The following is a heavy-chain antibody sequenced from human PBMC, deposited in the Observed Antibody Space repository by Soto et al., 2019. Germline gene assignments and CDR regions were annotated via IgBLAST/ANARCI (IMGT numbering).Heavy chain of an antibody. CDR2: ISAHNGNT. CDR3: ARGRYGDY. D-gene: IGHD1-1*01. CDR1: GYTFTSYG. V-gene: IGHV1-18*01. J-gene: IGHJ4*02. Sequence: QVHLVQSGAEVKKPGASVKVSCNASGYTFTSYGITWVRQAPGQGLEWMGWISAHNGNTDYAQKFQGRVIGTRDTSTSTAYMELRILRSDDTAVYYCARGRYGDYWGQGALVTVSS.